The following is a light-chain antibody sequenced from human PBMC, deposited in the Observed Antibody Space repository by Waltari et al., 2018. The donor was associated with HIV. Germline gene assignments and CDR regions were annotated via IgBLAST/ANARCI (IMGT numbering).Light chain of an antibody. CDR2: AVT. CDR3: CSYAGTGTYV. V-gene: IGLV2-23*02. Sequence: QSALTQPASVSGSPGQSITISCTATSSDVASYNLVSWYQQHPGKAPKVMIYAVTKRPSGVSNRFSGPKSDNTASLTISGLQAEDEADYYCCSYAGTGTYVFGTGTKVTVL. J-gene: IGLJ1*01. CDR1: SSDVASYNL.